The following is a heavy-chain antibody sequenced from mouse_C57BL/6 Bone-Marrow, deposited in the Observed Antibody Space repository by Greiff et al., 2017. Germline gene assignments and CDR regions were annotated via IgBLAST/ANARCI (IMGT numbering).Heavy chain of an antibody. Sequence: VKLQESGAELARPGASVKLSCKASGYTFTSYGISWVKQRTGQGLEWIGEIYPRSGNTYYNEKFKGKATLTADKSSSTAYMELRSLTSEDSAVYFCARSYGYDRAWFAYWGQGTLVTVSA. CDR3: ARSYGYDRAWFAY. CDR1: GYTFTSYG. V-gene: IGHV1-81*01. J-gene: IGHJ3*01. D-gene: IGHD2-2*01. CDR2: IYPRSGNT.